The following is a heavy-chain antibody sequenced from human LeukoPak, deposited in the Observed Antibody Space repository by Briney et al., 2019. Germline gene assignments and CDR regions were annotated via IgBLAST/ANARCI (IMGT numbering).Heavy chain of an antibody. CDR1: GYTFTDYY. CDR2: INPKSGGS. D-gene: IGHD5-18*01. CDR3: ARGYSYGYDY. J-gene: IGHJ4*02. Sequence: GASVKVSCKTSGYTFTDYYIHWVRQAPGQGREWMGWINPKSGGSNSAQKFQGRVAMTRDTSVATYYMDVSRLTSDDTAVYYCARGYSYGYDYWGQGTLVTVSS. V-gene: IGHV1-2*02.